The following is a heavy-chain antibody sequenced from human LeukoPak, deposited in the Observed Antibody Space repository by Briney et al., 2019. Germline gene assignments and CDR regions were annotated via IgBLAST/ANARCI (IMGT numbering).Heavy chain of an antibody. D-gene: IGHD2-8*01. Sequence: GGSLRLSCAASGFSFSSYNMNWVRQAPGKGLEWVSYISTSRTMYYADSVKGRFTISRDNTKNSLFLQMNSLRAEDTAVYYCAREVPGPNPPYYFAPWGQGTLVTVSS. CDR2: ISTSRTM. CDR3: AREVPGPNPPYYFAP. J-gene: IGHJ4*02. V-gene: IGHV3-48*01. CDR1: GFSFSSYN.